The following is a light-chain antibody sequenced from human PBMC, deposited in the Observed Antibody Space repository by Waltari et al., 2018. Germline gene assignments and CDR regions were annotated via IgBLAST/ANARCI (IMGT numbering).Light chain of an antibody. V-gene: IGLV1-44*01. CDR1: NSNNGKNT. J-gene: IGLJ2*01. CDR3: ATWDDRQSGVV. CDR2: RDN. Sequence: QTILTQPHSASGTPGQRVTVSCSGDNSNNGKNTVNWYQQLPGTAPKLLIYRDNQRPSGVPDRFSGSRSGTSASLAISGLRPDDEASYYCATWDDRQSGVVFGGGTTLTVL.